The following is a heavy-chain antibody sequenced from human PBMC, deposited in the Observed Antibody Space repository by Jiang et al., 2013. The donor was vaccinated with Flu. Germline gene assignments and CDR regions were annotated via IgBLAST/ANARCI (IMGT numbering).Heavy chain of an antibody. CDR2: IYWDDGE. D-gene: IGHD3-10*01. J-gene: IGHJ4*02. CDR3: AQAVGWGSASFDF. V-gene: IGHV2-5*02. CDR1: GFSFDTSGMG. Sequence: KPTQTLTLTCSFSGFSFDTSGMGVAWIRQSPGKALEWLALIYWDDGEHYSPFLKSRLTISKDTSKSQVVLTMTNMDPVDTATYFCAQAVGWGSASFDFWGQGILVAVSS.